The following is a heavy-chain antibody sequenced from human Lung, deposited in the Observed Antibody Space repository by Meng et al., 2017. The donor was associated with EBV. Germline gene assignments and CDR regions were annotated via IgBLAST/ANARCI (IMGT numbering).Heavy chain of an antibody. CDR3: ARVGQWLPIDY. CDR1: GGSTSRSSW. J-gene: IGHJ4*02. D-gene: IGHD6-19*01. Sequence: QGPLHESGLGRWKPSETLSLPFAVLGGSTSRSSWWSWVRQPPRKVLEWIGEIYHIGITNYNPSLKSRVTISVDNTKYQFSLTLSSVTAADTAVYYCARVGQWLPIDYWGQGALVTASS. CDR2: IYHIGIT. V-gene: IGHV4-4*02.